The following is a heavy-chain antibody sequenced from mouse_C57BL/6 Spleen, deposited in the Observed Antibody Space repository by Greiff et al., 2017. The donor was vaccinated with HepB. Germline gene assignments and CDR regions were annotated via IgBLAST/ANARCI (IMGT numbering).Heavy chain of an antibody. V-gene: IGHV1-5*01. J-gene: IGHJ4*01. CDR2: IYPGNSDT. Sequence: VQLKQSGTVLARPGASVKMSCKTSGYTFTSYWMHWVKQRPGQGLEWIGAIYPGNSDTSYNQKFKGKAKLTAVTSASTAYMELSSLTNEDSAVYYCTRVTTEVPGDYYAMDYWGQGTSVTVSS. D-gene: IGHD1-1*01. CDR3: TRVTTEVPGDYYAMDY. CDR1: GYTFTSYW.